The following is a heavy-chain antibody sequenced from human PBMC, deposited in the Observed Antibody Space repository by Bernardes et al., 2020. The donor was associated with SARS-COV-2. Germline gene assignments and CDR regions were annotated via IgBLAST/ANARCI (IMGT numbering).Heavy chain of an antibody. V-gene: IGHV3-21*01. CDR2: ISSSSSYI. CDR1: GFTFSSYS. Sequence: GGSLRLSCAASGFTFSSYSMNWVRQAPGKGLEWVSSISSSSSYIYYADSVKGRFTISRDNAKNSLYLQMNSLRAEDTAVYYCARDPGIVVVQAALFDPWGQGTLVTGTS. D-gene: IGHD2-2*01. CDR3: ARDPGIVVVQAALFDP. J-gene: IGHJ5*02.